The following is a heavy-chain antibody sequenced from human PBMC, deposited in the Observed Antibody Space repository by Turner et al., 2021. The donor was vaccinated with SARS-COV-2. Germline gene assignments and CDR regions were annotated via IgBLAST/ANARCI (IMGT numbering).Heavy chain of an antibody. D-gene: IGHD2-21*02. V-gene: IGHV4-34*01. CDR3: SRGDDSRKSGLL. CDR2: IHPSGST. Sequence: QVHLQQWGAGLLKPSETLSFTCAVYGGSFSGYYWTWIRQPPGKGLEWIGEIHPSGSTYYNPSLKSRVTISQDTSKSQFSLNLSSVTAADTAVYHCSRGDDSRKSGLLWGQGTLVTVSS. J-gene: IGHJ4*02. CDR1: GGSFSGYY.